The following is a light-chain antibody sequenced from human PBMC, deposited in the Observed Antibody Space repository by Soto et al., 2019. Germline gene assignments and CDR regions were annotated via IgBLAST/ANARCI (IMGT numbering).Light chain of an antibody. CDR2: DVT. CDR1: SSDVGGYNY. J-gene: IGLJ1*01. V-gene: IGLV2-14*01. CDR3: SSYTSTSIPYV. Sequence: QSALTQPASVSGSPGQSITISCTGTSSDVGGYNYVSWYQQHPVKAPKLMIYDVTNRPSGVSDRFSGSKSGNTASLTISGLQAEDEADYYCSSYTSTSIPYVCGTGTKVTVL.